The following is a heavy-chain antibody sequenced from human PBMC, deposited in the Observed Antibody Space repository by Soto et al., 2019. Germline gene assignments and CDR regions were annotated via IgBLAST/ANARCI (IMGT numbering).Heavy chain of an antibody. CDR2: IVLGLGIA. J-gene: IGHJ4*02. V-gene: IGHV1-58*01. CDR1: GFTFTSSA. CDR3: ARAPTTVTTHLFDY. Sequence: SVKVSCKASGFTFTSSAVQWVRQARGQRLKWIGRIVLGLGIANYAQKFQGRVTITADKSTSTAYMELSSLRSEDTAVYYCARAPTTVTTHLFDYWGQGTLVTVSS. D-gene: IGHD4-17*01.